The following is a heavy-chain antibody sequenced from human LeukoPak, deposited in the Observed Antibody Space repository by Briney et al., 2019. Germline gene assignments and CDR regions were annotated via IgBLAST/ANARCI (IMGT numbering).Heavy chain of an antibody. CDR1: GGSFSGYY. J-gene: IGHJ4*02. CDR2: LNQSGIT. CDR3: ARDDRRYGSGGTCYSRDY. Sequence: KTSETLSLTCAVYGGSFSGYYWSWIRQSPGKGLEWIGELNQSGITNYNPSLKTRVTISVDTSKNQLSLKLRSVTAADTAVYYCARDDRRYGSGGTCYSRDYWGQGTLVTVSS. D-gene: IGHD2-15*01. V-gene: IGHV4-34*01.